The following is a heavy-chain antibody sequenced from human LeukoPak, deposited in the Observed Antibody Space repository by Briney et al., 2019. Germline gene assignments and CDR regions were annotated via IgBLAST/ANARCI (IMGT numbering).Heavy chain of an antibody. D-gene: IGHD5-18*01. CDR1: GFTFSNAW. CDR2: IKSKTDGGTT. CDR3: ATGSGLWSPDY. J-gene: IGHJ4*02. V-gene: IGHV3-15*05. Sequence: GGSLRLSCAASGFTFSNAWMSWVRQAPGKGLEWVGRIKSKTDGGTTDYAAPVKGRFTISRDDSKNTLYLQMNSLRAEDTAVYYCATGSGLWSPDYWGQGTLVTVSS.